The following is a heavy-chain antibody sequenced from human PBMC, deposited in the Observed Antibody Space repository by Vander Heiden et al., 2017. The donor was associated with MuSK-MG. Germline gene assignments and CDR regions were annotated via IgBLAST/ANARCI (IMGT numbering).Heavy chain of an antibody. J-gene: IGHJ4*02. D-gene: IGHD3-22*01. Sequence: EVQLLESGGGLVQPGGSLRLSCAASGFTFGSYAMSWARQGPGKGLEWVSAISGSGGSTYYADSVKGRFTISRDNSKNTLYLQMNSLRAEDTAVYYCAKDPDYYDSSGYLDYWGQGTLGTVSS. CDR2: ISGSGGST. CDR3: AKDPDYYDSSGYLDY. V-gene: IGHV3-23*01. CDR1: GFTFGSYA.